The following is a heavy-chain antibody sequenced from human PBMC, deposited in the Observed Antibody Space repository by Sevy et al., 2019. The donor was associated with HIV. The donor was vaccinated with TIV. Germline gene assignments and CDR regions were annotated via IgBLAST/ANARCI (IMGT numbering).Heavy chain of an antibody. CDR1: GFTFSDYY. J-gene: IGHJ6*02. D-gene: IGHD3-22*01. CDR2: ISSSGSNI. Sequence: GGSLRLSCAASGFTFSDYYMSWIRQAPGKGLEWVSYISSSGSNIYYADSVKGRFTISRDNAKNSLYLQMNSLRAEDTAVYYCARGAPSYYDSSGYYYYYYGMDVWGQGTTVTVSS. CDR3: ARGAPSYYDSSGYYYYYYGMDV. V-gene: IGHV3-11*04.